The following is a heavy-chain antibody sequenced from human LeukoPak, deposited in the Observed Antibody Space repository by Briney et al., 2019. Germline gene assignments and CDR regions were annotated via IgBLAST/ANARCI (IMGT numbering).Heavy chain of an antibody. CDR2: IYYSGST. V-gene: IGHV4-59*08. CDR3: ARLAKSYYYYYCYGMDV. J-gene: IGHJ6*02. Sequence: PSETLSLTCTVSGGSISSYYWSWIRQPPGKGLEWIGYIYYSGSTNYNPSLKSRVTISVDTSKNQFSLKLSSVTAADTAVYYCARLAKSYYYYYCYGMDVWGQGTTVTVSS. CDR1: GGSISSYY. D-gene: IGHD3-22*01.